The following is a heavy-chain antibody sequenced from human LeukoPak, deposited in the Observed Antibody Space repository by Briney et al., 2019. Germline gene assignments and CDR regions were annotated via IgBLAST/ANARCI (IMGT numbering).Heavy chain of an antibody. Sequence: PGGSLRLSCAASGFTFSSYGMHWVRQAPGKGLEWVAFIRYDGSNKYYADSVEGRFTISRDNSKNTLYLQMNSLRAEDTAVYYCASSTGDKYSSSWGAFDIWGQGTMVTVSS. CDR3: ASSTGDKYSSSWGAFDI. J-gene: IGHJ3*02. V-gene: IGHV3-30*02. D-gene: IGHD6-6*01. CDR1: GFTFSSYG. CDR2: IRYDGSNK.